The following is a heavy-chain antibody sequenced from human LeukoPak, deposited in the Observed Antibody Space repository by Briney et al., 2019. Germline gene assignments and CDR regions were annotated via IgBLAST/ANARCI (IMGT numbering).Heavy chain of an antibody. J-gene: IGHJ4*02. CDR2: ISGSGGST. Sequence: GGSLRLSCAASGFTLSSYGMSWVRQAPGKGLEWVSAISGSGGSTYYADSVKGRFTISRDNSKNTLYLQMNSLRAEDTAVYYCAKDRGRIVVVTAPDYWGQGTLVTVSS. D-gene: IGHD2-21*02. V-gene: IGHV3-23*01. CDR3: AKDRGRIVVVTAPDY. CDR1: GFTLSSYG.